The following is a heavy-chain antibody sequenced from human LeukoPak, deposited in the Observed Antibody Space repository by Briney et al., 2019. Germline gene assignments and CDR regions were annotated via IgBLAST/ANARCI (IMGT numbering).Heavy chain of an antibody. CDR2: IYYSGST. J-gene: IGHJ6*03. CDR1: GGSISSSSYY. D-gene: IGHD6-6*01. Sequence: SETLSLTCTVSGGSISSSSYYWGWIRQPPGRGLEWIGSIYYSGSTYYNPSLKSRVTISVDTSKNQFSLKLSSVTAADTAVYYCARELAISSYYYYYYYYMDVWGKGTTVTVSS. V-gene: IGHV4-39*07. CDR3: ARELAISSYYYYYYYYMDV.